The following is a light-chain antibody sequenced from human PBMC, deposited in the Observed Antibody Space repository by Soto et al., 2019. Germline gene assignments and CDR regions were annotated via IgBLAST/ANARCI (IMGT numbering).Light chain of an antibody. V-gene: IGKV3-11*01. CDR2: DAS. CDR3: QPRSNWLIT. CDR1: QRVSSY. Sequence: EIVLTQSPATLSLSPGERATLSCRASQRVSSYLAWYQQKPGQAPRLLIYDASNRATGIPARFSGSGSGTDFTLTISSLEPEDFAVYYCQPRSNWLITFGQGTRLEIK. J-gene: IGKJ5*01.